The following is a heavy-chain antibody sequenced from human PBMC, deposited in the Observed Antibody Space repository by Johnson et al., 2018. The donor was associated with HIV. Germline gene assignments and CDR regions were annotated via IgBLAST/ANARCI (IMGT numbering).Heavy chain of an antibody. CDR3: ARVGDRAMIVGGTDAFDI. CDR1: GFTFSRYA. Sequence: QVQLVESGGGVVQPGRSLRLSCAASGFTFSRYAMHWVRQAPGKGLEWVAVISYDGSNEYFADSVKGRFTISRDNAKNSLYLQMNSLRAEDTALYYCARVGDRAMIVGGTDAFDIWGQGTMVTVSS. CDR2: ISYDGSNE. D-gene: IGHD3-22*01. J-gene: IGHJ3*02. V-gene: IGHV3-30*04.